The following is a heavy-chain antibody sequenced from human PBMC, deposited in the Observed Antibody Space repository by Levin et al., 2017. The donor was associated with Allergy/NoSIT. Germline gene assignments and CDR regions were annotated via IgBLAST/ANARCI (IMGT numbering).Heavy chain of an antibody. D-gene: IGHD1-1*01. CDR2: ISEDGSSE. CDR3: VREIAEEGT. Sequence: GESLKISCAASGFTFSNYAMHWVRQAPGKGLEWVGVISEDGSSEFYIDSVKGRFTISRDNSKNRLYLQMDSLRAEDTALYYCVREIAEEGTWGQGTLVIVSS. J-gene: IGHJ4*02. CDR1: GFTFSNYA. V-gene: IGHV3-30-3*01.